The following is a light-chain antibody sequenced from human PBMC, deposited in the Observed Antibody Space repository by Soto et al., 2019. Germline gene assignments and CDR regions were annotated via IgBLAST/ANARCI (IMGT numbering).Light chain of an antibody. CDR3: QQFGSSPGFS. CDR2: AAS. CDR1: QSINNRY. Sequence: EIVLTQSPGTLSLSPGERATLSCRASQSINNRYLAWYQQKPGQAPRLLIYAASSRATGIPDRFSGSGSGTHCTLTITRLEPEDFAVYYCQQFGSSPGFSFGPGTKVDIK. V-gene: IGKV3-20*01. J-gene: IGKJ3*01.